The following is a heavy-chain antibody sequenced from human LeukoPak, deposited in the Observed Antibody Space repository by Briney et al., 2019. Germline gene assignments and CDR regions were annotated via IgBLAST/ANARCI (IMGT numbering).Heavy chain of an antibody. CDR2: TYYRSMCYK. CDR1: VDCVSSNSAA. V-gene: IGHV6-1*01. J-gene: IGHJ5*02. CDR3: ARGDGSGYYH. Sequence: SQTLSLTCAISVDCVSSNSAAGKWVRQSPSRGLEWLVWTYYRSMCYKDYALSVKSPRTINPDTSCNQFSLQVNPVTPEDTAVYYCARGDGSGYYHWGQGTLVTVSS. D-gene: IGHD3-3*01.